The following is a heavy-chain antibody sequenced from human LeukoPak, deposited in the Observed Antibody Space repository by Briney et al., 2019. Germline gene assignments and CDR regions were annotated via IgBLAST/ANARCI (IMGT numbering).Heavy chain of an antibody. J-gene: IGHJ6*03. Sequence: SETLSLTCTVSGGSISSSSYYWGWIRQPPGKGLEWIGSIYYSGSTYYNPSLQSRVTISVDTSKNPFSLKLSSVTAADTAVYYCARHFYGLAAYSYYYYMDVWGKGTTVTVSS. CDR3: ARHFYGLAAYSYYYYMDV. V-gene: IGHV4-39*01. CDR1: GGSISSSSYY. CDR2: IYYSGST. D-gene: IGHD3-10*01.